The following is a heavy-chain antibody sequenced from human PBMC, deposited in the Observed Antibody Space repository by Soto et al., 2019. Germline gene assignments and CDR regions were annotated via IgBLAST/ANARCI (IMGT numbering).Heavy chain of an antibody. V-gene: IGHV3-23*01. CDR3: ARDLVGATI. CDR1: GFTFSSYA. J-gene: IGHJ4*02. Sequence: GGSLRLSCAASGFTFSSYAMSWVRQAPGKGLEWVSAFRGDGTGAHYADSVKGRFTISRDNSKNSLYLQMNSLRTEDTALYYCARDLVGATIWGQGTLVTVSS. CDR2: FRGDGTGA. D-gene: IGHD1-26*01.